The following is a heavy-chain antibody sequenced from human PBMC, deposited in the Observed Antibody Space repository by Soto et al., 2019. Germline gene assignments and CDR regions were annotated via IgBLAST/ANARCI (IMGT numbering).Heavy chain of an antibody. CDR3: XXXXXXXXXXXGIYYYFGVDV. J-gene: IGHJ6*02. V-gene: IGHV3-48*01. CDR2: ISGSSDTI. Sequence: EVQLVESGGGLVQPGGSLRLSCAASGFTLSSYNMNWVRQAPGKGLEWVSYISGSSDTIYYADSVKGRFTISRDNAKXXXXXXXXXXXXXXXXXXXXXXXXXXXXXXXGIYYYFGVDVWGQGTTVTVSS. CDR1: GFTLSSYN.